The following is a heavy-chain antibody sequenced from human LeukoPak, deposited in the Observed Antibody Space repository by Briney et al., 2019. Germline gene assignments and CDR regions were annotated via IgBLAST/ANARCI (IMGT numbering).Heavy chain of an antibody. J-gene: IGHJ3*02. V-gene: IGHV4-59*01. Sequence: SETLSLTCTASGGSISSYYWSWIRQPPGKGLEWIGYIYYSGSTNYNPSLKSRATISVDTSKNQFSLKLSSVTAADTAVYYCARDSLTIHAFDIWGQGTMVTVSS. D-gene: IGHD3-3*01. CDR2: IYYSGST. CDR1: GGSISSYY. CDR3: ARDSLTIHAFDI.